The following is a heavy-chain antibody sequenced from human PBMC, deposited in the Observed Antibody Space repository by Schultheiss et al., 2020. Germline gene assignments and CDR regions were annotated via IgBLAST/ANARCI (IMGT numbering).Heavy chain of an antibody. D-gene: IGHD3-16*02. CDR2: ISGGGGST. V-gene: IGHV3-23*01. J-gene: IGHJ6*02. Sequence: GGSLRLSCAASGFTFSSYAMSWVRQAPGKGLEWVSAISGGGGSTYYADSVKGRFTISRDNSKNTLYLQMNSLRAEDTAVYYCAKDDYVWGSYRSAYYYYGMDVWGQGTTVTVSS. CDR3: AKDDYVWGSYRSAYYYYGMDV. CDR1: GFTFSSYA.